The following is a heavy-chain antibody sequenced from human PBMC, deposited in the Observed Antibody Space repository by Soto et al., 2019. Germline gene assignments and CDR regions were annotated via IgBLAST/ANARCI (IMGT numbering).Heavy chain of an antibody. CDR3: ARGLGYCTNGVCPFDY. CDR2: ISAYNGNT. D-gene: IGHD2-8*01. CDR1: GYTFTSYG. Sequence: ASVKVSCKASGYTFTSYGISWVRQAPGQGLEWMGWISAYNGNTNYAQKLQGRVTMTTDTSTSTAYMELSSLRSEDTAAYYCARGLGYCTNGVCPFDYWGQGTLVTVSS. J-gene: IGHJ4*02. V-gene: IGHV1-18*01.